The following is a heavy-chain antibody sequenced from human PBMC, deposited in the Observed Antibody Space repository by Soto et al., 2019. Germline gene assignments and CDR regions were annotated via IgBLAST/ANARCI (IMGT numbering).Heavy chain of an antibody. CDR3: ERASDAYGVDI. Sequence: TSETLSLTCTVSGGFISRGGYYWTWIRQHPGMGLEWLGHIYKSGSTHYNPSLKSRVTISVDSSKNQFSLNLRSVTAADTAVYYCERASDAYGVDICGQGALVTVSS. V-gene: IGHV4-31*03. CDR1: GGFISRGGYY. J-gene: IGHJ4*02. D-gene: IGHD3-10*01. CDR2: IYKSGST.